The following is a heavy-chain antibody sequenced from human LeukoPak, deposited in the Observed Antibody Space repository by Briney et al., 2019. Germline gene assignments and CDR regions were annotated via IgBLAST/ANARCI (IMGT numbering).Heavy chain of an antibody. CDR3: ARHWELFWFDP. CDR2: ISAYNGNT. Sequence: ASVKVSCKASGYTFTSYGISWVRQAPGQGLEWMGWISAYNGNTNYAQKLQGRATMTTDTSTSTAYMELRSLRSNDTAVYYCARHWELFWFDPWGQGTLVTVSS. J-gene: IGHJ5*02. D-gene: IGHD1-26*01. CDR1: GYTFTSYG. V-gene: IGHV1-18*01.